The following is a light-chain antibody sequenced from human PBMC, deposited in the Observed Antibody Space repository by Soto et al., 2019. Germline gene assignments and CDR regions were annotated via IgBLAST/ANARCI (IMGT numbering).Light chain of an antibody. CDR1: QSLVHGDGNTY. Sequence: EIVLVQTPLSSHVTLGQPASISCRSSQSLVHGDGNTYLNWFHQRPGQPPRLLIYRVSNRFSGVPDRFRGSGAGTDFTLRISRVKTEDVGVYYCMQAKQWRTFGQGTKVEI. CDR2: RVS. J-gene: IGKJ1*01. V-gene: IGKV2-24*01. CDR3: MQAKQWRT.